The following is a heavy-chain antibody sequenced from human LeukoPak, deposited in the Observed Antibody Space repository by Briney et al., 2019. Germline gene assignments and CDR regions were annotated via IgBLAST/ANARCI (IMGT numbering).Heavy chain of an antibody. CDR3: ARVSRSLNWNLYNWFDP. D-gene: IGHD1-20*01. V-gene: IGHV4-39*07. Sequence: SETLSLTCTVSGASISSHSYYWSWIRQPPGKGLEWIGEINHSGSTNYNPSLKSRVTISVDTSKNQFSLKLSSVAAADTAVYYCARVSRSLNWNLYNWFDPWGQGTLVTVSS. J-gene: IGHJ5*02. CDR1: GASISSHSYY. CDR2: INHSGST.